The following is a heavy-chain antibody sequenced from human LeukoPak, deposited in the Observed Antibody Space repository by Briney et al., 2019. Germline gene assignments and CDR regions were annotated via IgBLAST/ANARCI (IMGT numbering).Heavy chain of an antibody. CDR3: ARDLVWTTPLDY. Sequence: PGGSLRLSCTASGFTFSSYSMNWVRQAPGKGLEWVSYISSSSTIYYADSVKGRFTISRDNAKKSLYLQMNSLRAEDTAVYYCARDLVWTTPLDYWGQGTLVTVSS. CDR1: GFTFSSYS. V-gene: IGHV3-48*01. J-gene: IGHJ4*02. CDR2: ISSSSTI. D-gene: IGHD5/OR15-5a*01.